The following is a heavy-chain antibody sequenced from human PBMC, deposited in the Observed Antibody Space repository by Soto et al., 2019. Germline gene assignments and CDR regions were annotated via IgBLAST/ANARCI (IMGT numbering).Heavy chain of an antibody. J-gene: IGHJ4*02. CDR2: IYPGDSDT. Sequence: GESLKISCKGSGYSFTSYWIGWVRQMPGKGLEWMGIIYPGDSDTRYSPSFQGQVTISADKSISTAYLQWSSLKASDTAMYYCASSRKKTTVTTLIDYWGQGTLVTVSS. CDR1: GYSFTSYW. D-gene: IGHD4-17*01. CDR3: ASSRKKTTVTTLIDY. V-gene: IGHV5-51*01.